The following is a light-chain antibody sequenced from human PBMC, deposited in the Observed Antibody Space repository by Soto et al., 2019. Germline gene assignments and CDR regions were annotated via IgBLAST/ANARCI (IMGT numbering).Light chain of an antibody. J-gene: IGKJ2*01. V-gene: IGKV4-1*01. CDR1: QSVLYNSNDKNY. CDR3: QQYYSKPQT. Sequence: DIVMTQSPDSLAVSLGERATINCKSSQSVLYNSNDKNYLAWYQQKPGQTPKLIIKCASTRESGVPDRFSGSGSGTDFTLTISSLQAEDVEFYYCQQYYSKPQTVGQGTKLEIK. CDR2: CAS.